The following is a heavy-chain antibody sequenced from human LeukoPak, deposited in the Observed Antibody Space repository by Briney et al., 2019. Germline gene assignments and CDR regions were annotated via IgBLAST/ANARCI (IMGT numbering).Heavy chain of an antibody. D-gene: IGHD3-16*02. Sequence: GGSLRLSCAASGFTFSSYGMHWVRRAPGKGLEWVAFIRYDGSNKYYADSVKGRFTISRDNSKNTLYLQMNSLRAEDTAAYYCAKDPRGGMITFGGVIVDYWGQGTLVTVSS. V-gene: IGHV3-30*02. CDR2: IRYDGSNK. CDR3: AKDPRGGMITFGGVIVDY. CDR1: GFTFSSYG. J-gene: IGHJ4*02.